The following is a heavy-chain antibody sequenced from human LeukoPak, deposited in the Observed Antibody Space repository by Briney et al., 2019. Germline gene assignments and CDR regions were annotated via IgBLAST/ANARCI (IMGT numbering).Heavy chain of an antibody. CDR3: ARGVGDSSSWYPSHAFDI. CDR1: GYTFTGYY. V-gene: IGHV1-2*02. D-gene: IGHD6-13*01. Sequence: ASVKVSCKASGYTFTGYYMHWVRQAPGQGLEWMGWINPNSGGTNYAQKFQGRVTMTRDTSISTAYMELSRLRSDDTAVYYCARGVGDSSSWYPSHAFDIWGQGTMVTVSS. CDR2: INPNSGGT. J-gene: IGHJ3*02.